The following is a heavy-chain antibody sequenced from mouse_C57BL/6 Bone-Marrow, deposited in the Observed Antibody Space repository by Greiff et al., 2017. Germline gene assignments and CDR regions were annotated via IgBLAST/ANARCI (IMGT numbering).Heavy chain of an antibody. CDR1: GYTFTSYW. CDR2: IDPKSGGT. J-gene: IGHJ2*01. D-gene: IGHD2-4*01. V-gene: IGHV1-72*01. Sequence: QVQLQQPGAELVKPGASVKLSCKASGYTFTSYWMHWVKQRPGRGLEWIGRIDPKSGGTKYNEKFKSKATLTVYKPASTAYMQLSSLTSEDSAVYYCARSPYWYDYDYWGQGTTLTVSS. CDR3: ARSPYWYDYDY.